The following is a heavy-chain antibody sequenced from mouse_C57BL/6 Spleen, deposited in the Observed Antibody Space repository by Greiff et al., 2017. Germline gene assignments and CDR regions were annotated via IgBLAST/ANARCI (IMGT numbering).Heavy chain of an antibody. D-gene: IGHD1-1*01. J-gene: IGHJ4*01. Sequence: QVQLQQPGAELVKPGASVKLSCKASGYTFTSYWMHWVKQRPGQGLEWIGMIHPNSGSTNYNEKFKGKATLTVDKSSSTAYMQLSSLTSEDSEVYYFSRWNYGSIWYYAMDYWGQGTSVTVSS. V-gene: IGHV1-64*01. CDR2: IHPNSGST. CDR3: SRWNYGSIWYYAMDY. CDR1: GYTFTSYW.